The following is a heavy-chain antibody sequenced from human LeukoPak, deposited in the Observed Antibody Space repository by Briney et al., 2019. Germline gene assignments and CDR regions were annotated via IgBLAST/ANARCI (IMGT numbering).Heavy chain of an antibody. CDR3: ARDRVVVVPAAMGGGYYYYGMDV. J-gene: IGHJ6*02. V-gene: IGHV3-48*02. D-gene: IGHD2-2*01. CDR2: ISSSSSTI. Sequence: PGRSLRLSCAASGFTFSSYSMNWVRQAPGKGLEWVSYISSSSSTIYYADSVKGRFTISRDNAKNSLYLQMNSLRDEDTAVYYCARDRVVVVPAAMGGGYYYYGMDVWGQGTTVTVSS. CDR1: GFTFSSYS.